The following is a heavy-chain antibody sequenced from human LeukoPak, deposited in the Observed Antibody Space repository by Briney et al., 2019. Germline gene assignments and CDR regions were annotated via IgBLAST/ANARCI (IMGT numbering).Heavy chain of an antibody. Sequence: GGSLRLSCAASGFAFSSYSMHWVRQAPGRGLAWVSSMTSVTYIYYAASVKGRFTISRDNAKNSLYLQMNNLRVEDTAVYYCASADYYGSGSHYTFRGLDYWGQGTLVTVSS. J-gene: IGHJ4*02. CDR3: ASADYYGSGSHYTFRGLDY. V-gene: IGHV3-21*01. D-gene: IGHD3-10*01. CDR2: MTSVTYI. CDR1: GFAFSSYS.